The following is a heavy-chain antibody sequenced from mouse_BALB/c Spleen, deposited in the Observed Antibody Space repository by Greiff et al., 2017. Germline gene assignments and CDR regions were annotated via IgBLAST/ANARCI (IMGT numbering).Heavy chain of an antibody. V-gene: IGHV1S127*01. CDR2: IDPSNSET. J-gene: IGHJ2*01. D-gene: IGHD2-14*01. Sequence: VQLVESGPELVRPGASVKMSCKASGYTFTSYWMHWVKQRPGQGLEWIGMIDPSNSETRLNQKFKDKATLNVDKSSNTAYMQLSSLTSEDSAVYYCARRKAYYRYDVDYWGQGTTLTVSS. CDR3: ARRKAYYRYDVDY. CDR1: GYTFTSYW.